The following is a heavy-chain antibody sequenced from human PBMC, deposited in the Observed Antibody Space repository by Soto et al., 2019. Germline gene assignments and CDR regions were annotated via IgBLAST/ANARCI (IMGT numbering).Heavy chain of an antibody. J-gene: IGHJ4*02. D-gene: IGHD1-26*01. CDR3: TRGGCISESYYCFDY. Sequence: AGGSLRLSCAASGFTFSSYCMSWVRQAPWKGLEWVANIKQDGSEKYYVDSVKGRFTISRDNAENSLYLQMNSLRAEDTAVYYCTRGGCISESYYCFDYWGQGTLLIVS. CDR1: GFTFSSYC. CDR2: IKQDGSEK. V-gene: IGHV3-7*01.